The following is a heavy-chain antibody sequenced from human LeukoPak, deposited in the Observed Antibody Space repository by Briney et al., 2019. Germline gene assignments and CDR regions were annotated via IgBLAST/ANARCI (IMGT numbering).Heavy chain of an antibody. J-gene: IGHJ6*02. CDR2: ISGSGGTT. Sequence: GGSLRLSCAASGFTFSSYAMSWVRQAPGKGLEWVSTISGSGGTTFYADSVKGRFTISRDNSKNTLYLQMNSLRAEDTAVYYCASEVGNYYYGMDVWGQGTTVTVSS. V-gene: IGHV3-23*01. CDR3: ASEVGNYYYGMDV. D-gene: IGHD1-1*01. CDR1: GFTFSSYA.